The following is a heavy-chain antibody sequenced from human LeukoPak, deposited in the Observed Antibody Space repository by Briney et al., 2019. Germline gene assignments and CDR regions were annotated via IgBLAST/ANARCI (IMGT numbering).Heavy chain of an antibody. J-gene: IGHJ4*02. Sequence: APVKVSCKASGYTFTGYYMHWVRQAPGQGLEWMGWINPNSGGTNYAQKLQGRVTMTRDTSISTAYMELSRLRSDDTAVYYCAKAWPDTYYYDSSGYYYLDYWGQGTLVTVSS. D-gene: IGHD3-22*01. V-gene: IGHV1-2*02. CDR2: INPNSGGT. CDR3: AKAWPDTYYYDSSGYYYLDY. CDR1: GYTFTGYY.